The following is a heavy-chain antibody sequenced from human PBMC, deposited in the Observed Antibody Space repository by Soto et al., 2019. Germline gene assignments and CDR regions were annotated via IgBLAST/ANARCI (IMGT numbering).Heavy chain of an antibody. CDR3: ARAAEAFYGSGSYYVVVSDY. Sequence: GASVKVSCKASGCTFTSYGISWVRQAPGQGLEWMGWISAYNGNTNYAQKLQGRVTMTTDTSTSTAYMELRSLRSDDTAVYYCARAAEAFYGSGSYYVVVSDYWGQGTLVTVSS. V-gene: IGHV1-18*01. CDR1: GCTFTSYG. CDR2: ISAYNGNT. J-gene: IGHJ4*02. D-gene: IGHD3-10*01.